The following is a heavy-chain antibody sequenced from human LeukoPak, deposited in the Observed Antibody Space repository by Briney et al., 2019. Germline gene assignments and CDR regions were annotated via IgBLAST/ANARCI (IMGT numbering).Heavy chain of an antibody. Sequence: GGSLRLSCAASGFTFSSYDMHWVRQATGKGLEWVSGIGTAGEIYYPGSVKGRFTISRDNSKNTLYLQMNSLRAEDTAVYYCAKDTLSSGSGGGFDYWGQGTLVTVSS. D-gene: IGHD6-19*01. CDR3: AKDTLSSGSGGGFDY. CDR1: GFTFSSYD. J-gene: IGHJ4*02. V-gene: IGHV3-13*01. CDR2: IGTAGEI.